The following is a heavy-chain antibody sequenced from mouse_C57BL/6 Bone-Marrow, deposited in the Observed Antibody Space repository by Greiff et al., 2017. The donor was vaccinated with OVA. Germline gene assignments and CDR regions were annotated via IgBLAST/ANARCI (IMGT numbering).Heavy chain of an antibody. CDR1: GYTFTDYE. Sequence: QVQLKQSGAELVRPGASVTLSCKASGYTFTDYEMHWVKQIPVHGLEWIGAIDPETGGTAYNQKFKGKAILTADKTSSTAYMELRSLTSEDSAVYYCTRSYSNYYAMDYWGRGTSVTVTA. V-gene: IGHV1-15*01. J-gene: IGHJ4*01. CDR3: TRSYSNYYAMDY. CDR2: IDPETGGT. D-gene: IGHD2-5*01.